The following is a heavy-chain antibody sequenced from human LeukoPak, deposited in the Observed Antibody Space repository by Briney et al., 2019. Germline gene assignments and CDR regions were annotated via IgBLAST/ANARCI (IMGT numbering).Heavy chain of an antibody. CDR3: ARGGSYYDY. D-gene: IGHD1-26*01. J-gene: IGHJ4*02. Sequence: KTSETLSLTCTASGGSISSSSYYWGWIRQPPGKGLEWIGSIYYSGGTYYNPSLKSRVTISVDTSKNQFSLKLSSVTAADTAVYYCARGGSYYDYWGQGTLVLVSS. V-gene: IGHV4-39*07. CDR2: IYYSGGT. CDR1: GGSISSSSYY.